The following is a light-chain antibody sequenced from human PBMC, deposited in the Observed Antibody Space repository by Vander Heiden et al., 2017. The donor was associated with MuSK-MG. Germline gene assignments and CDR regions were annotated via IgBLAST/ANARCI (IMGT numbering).Light chain of an antibody. Sequence: DIQMTQSPSSLPASVGDRVTITCQASQDISNYLNWYQHKPGKAPKLLIYDASDLETGVPSRFSGSGSGTDFTFTISSLQPEDVATYYCQQDDNVPQTFGQGTRLEFK. CDR2: DAS. CDR1: QDISNY. CDR3: QQDDNVPQT. J-gene: IGKJ5*01. V-gene: IGKV1-33*01.